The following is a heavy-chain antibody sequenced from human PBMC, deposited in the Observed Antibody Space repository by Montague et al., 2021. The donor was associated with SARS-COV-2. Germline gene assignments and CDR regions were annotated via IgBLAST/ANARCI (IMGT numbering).Heavy chain of an antibody. Sequence: CAISGDSVAINSAAWNWSRQSPSIGFEWLVMTNHRSKRHYDYAASVKSRLIIIPNTSENQFSLQLNSVTPEDTAVYYCARDAHIGSSWPFSGYGMDVWGQGTTVTVSS. V-gene: IGHV6-1*01. CDR3: ARDAHIGSSWPFSGYGMDV. J-gene: IGHJ6*02. CDR1: GDSVAINSAA. CDR2: TNHRSKRHY. D-gene: IGHD6-13*01.